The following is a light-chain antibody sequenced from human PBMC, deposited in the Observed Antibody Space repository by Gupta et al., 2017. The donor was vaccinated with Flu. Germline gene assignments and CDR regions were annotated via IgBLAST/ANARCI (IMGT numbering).Light chain of an antibody. CDR1: SDVGGYNY. J-gene: IGLJ2*01. Sequence: SDVGGYNYVSWYQQHPGKAPKLMIYEVSNRPSGVSDRFSGSKSGNTASLTISGLQAEDEADYYCSSYSSSSSPVLFGGGTKLTVL. V-gene: IGLV2-14*01. CDR2: EVS. CDR3: SSYSSSSSPVL.